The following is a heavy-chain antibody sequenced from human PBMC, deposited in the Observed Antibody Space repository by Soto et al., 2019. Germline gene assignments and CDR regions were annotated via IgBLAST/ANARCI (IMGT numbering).Heavy chain of an antibody. Sequence: EMQLVESGGGLVKPGGSLRLSCSASEFTFSVYSMNWVRQAPGKGPEWVSSIGQSGGSIYYADSVKGRFTSSRDNAKNSLYLQMDSLRAEDTAVYYCAGDYGDYYGGRYFDLWGRGTLVTVSS. D-gene: IGHD4-17*01. CDR2: IGQSGGSI. CDR1: EFTFSVYS. CDR3: AGDYGDYYGGRYFDL. J-gene: IGHJ2*01. V-gene: IGHV3-21*06.